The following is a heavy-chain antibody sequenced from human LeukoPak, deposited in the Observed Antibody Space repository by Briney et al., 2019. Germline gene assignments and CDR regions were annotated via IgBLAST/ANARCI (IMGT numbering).Heavy chain of an antibody. J-gene: IGHJ3*02. Sequence: ASVKVSCKASGYTITSYGISWVRQAPGQGLEWMGWISAYNGNTNYAQKLQGRVTMTTDTSTSTAYMELRSLRSDDTAVYYCARDNNLGYCSGGSCYKDDAFDIWGQGTMVTVSS. CDR3: ARDNNLGYCSGGSCYKDDAFDI. CDR2: ISAYNGNT. D-gene: IGHD2-15*01. V-gene: IGHV1-18*01. CDR1: GYTITSYG.